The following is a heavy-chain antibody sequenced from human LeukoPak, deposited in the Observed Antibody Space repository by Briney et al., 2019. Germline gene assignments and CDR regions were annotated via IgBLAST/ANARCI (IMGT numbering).Heavy chain of an antibody. Sequence: PGGSLRLSCAASGFTFSSYWMSWVRQAPGKGPEWVANIKQDGSEKYYVDSVKGRFTISRDNAKNSLYLQMNSLRADDTAVYYCASVAGTSDYWGQGTLVTVSS. J-gene: IGHJ4*02. CDR2: IKQDGSEK. CDR3: ASVAGTSDY. D-gene: IGHD6-19*01. CDR1: GFTFSSYW. V-gene: IGHV3-7*01.